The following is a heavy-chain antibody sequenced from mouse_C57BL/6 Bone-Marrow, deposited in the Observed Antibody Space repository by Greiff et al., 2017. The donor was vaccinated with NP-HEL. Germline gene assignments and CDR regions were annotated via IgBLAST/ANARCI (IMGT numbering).Heavy chain of an antibody. J-gene: IGHJ2*01. CDR2: IYPGSGST. CDR3: ARGRLRREYCFDY. CDR1: GYTFTSYW. D-gene: IGHD2-2*01. Sequence: QVQLQQPGAELVKPGASVKMSCKASGYTFTSYWITWVKQRPGQGLEWIGDIYPGSGSTNYNEKFKSKATLTVDTSSSTSYMQLSSLTSEYSAVYYCARGRLRREYCFDYWGQGTTLTVSS. V-gene: IGHV1-55*01.